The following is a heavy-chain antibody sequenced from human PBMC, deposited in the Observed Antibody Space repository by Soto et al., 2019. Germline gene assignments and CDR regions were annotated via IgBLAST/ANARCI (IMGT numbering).Heavy chain of an antibody. CDR1: GFSFSIYA. J-gene: IGHJ4*02. CDR3: AKDPTSYDSSAQFDS. V-gene: IGHV3-23*01. D-gene: IGHD3-22*01. CDR2: ISGGGGST. Sequence: PGGSLRLSCAASGFSFSIYAMNWVRQAPGKGLEWVSGISGGGGSTYYADSVKGRFTISRDNSKNTPYLQMNSLRVEDTAVYYCAKDPTSYDSSAQFDSWGQGTLVPVSS.